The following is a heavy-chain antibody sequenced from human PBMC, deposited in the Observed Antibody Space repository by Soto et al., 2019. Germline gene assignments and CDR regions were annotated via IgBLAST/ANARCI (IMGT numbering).Heavy chain of an antibody. CDR3: ARQIYDSDTGPHFQYYFDY. J-gene: IGHJ4*02. D-gene: IGHD3-22*01. V-gene: IGHV5-10-1*01. CDR2: IDPIDSQT. Sequence: VESLKISCKGSGYSFAGYWITWVRQNPWKGLEWMGRIDPIDSQTYYSPSFRGHVTISATKSITTVFLQWSSLRASDTAMYYCARQIYDSDTGPHFQYYFDYWGKENPVIVSA. CDR1: GYSFAGYW.